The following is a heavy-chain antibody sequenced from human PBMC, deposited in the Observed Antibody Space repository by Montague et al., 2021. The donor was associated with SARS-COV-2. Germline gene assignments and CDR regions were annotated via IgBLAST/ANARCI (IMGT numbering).Heavy chain of an antibody. Sequence: SETLSLTCSVSDDSITSYYWSWIRQPPGKGLEWIGYIYYSGITNYNPSLKSRVTISVDTSKSQFSLKLSSVTAADTAVYYCAGGNDILTGYDYWGQGTLVTVSS. J-gene: IGHJ4*02. CDR1: DDSITSYY. CDR2: IYYSGIT. D-gene: IGHD3-9*01. CDR3: AGGNDILTGYDY. V-gene: IGHV4-59*01.